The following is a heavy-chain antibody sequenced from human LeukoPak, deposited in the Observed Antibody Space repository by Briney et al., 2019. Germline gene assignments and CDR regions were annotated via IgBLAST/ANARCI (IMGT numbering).Heavy chain of an antibody. CDR3: ARHYYGSGSYYPFDY. CDR2: IYYSGST. J-gene: IGHJ4*02. D-gene: IGHD3-10*01. Sequence: SETLSLTCTVSGGSISSYYWSWIRQPPGKALEWIGYIYYSGSTNYNPSLKSRVTISADTSKNQFSLKLSSVTAADTAVYYCARHYYGSGSYYPFDYWGQGTLVTVSS. V-gene: IGHV4-59*01. CDR1: GGSISSYY.